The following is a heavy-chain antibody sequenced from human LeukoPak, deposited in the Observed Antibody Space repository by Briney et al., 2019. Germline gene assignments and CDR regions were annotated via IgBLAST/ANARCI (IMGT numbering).Heavy chain of an antibody. Sequence: SETLSLTCAVFGYSISGYYLGWIRQPPGKGLEWIGSIYHSGSTYYNPSLKSRVTMSIDTSKNQFSLKLSSVTAADTGLYYCARPRGSYDFYYWGQGTLVTVSS. CDR3: ARPRGSYDFYY. V-gene: IGHV4-38-2*01. J-gene: IGHJ4*01. D-gene: IGHD1-26*01. CDR2: IYHSGST. CDR1: GYSISGYY.